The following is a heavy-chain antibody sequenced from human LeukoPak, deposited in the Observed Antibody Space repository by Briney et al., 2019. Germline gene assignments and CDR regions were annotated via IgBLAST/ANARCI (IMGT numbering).Heavy chain of an antibody. CDR2: IKQDGSEK. Sequence: GGSLRLSCAASGFTFSSYWMSWVRQAPGKGLEWVANIKQDGSEKYYVDSVKGRFTISRDNSKNTLYLQMNSLRAEDTAVYYCAKDPRYCSSTSCYTYYFDYWGQGTLVTVSS. V-gene: IGHV3-7*03. D-gene: IGHD2-2*01. J-gene: IGHJ4*02. CDR3: AKDPRYCSSTSCYTYYFDY. CDR1: GFTFSSYW.